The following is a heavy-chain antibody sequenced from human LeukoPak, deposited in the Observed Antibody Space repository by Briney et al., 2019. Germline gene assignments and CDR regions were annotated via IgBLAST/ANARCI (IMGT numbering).Heavy chain of an antibody. J-gene: IGHJ5*02. CDR1: GGSFSDYY. D-gene: IGHD2-2*01. V-gene: IGHV4-34*01. Sequence: SETLSLTCAVYGGSFSDYYWTWLRQPPGKGLGWIGEINHRGGTNYNPSLKSRVRISLDTSKNRFSLNLTSVTAADTAVYYCARGSRGVSAAKWFDPWGQGTLVTVSS. CDR3: ARGSRGVSAAKWFDP. CDR2: INHRGGT.